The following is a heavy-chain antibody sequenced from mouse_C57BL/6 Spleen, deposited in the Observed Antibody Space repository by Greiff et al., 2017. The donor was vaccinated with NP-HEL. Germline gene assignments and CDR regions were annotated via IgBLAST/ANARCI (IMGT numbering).Heavy chain of an antibody. J-gene: IGHJ2*01. V-gene: IGHV1-64*01. D-gene: IGHD1-1*01. Sequence: QVHVKQPGAELVKPGASVKLSCKASGYTFTSYWMHWVKQRPGQGLEWIGMIHPNSGSTNYNEKFKSKATLTVDKSSSTAYMQLSSLTSEDSAVYYCARWGYYYGSSPFDYWGQGTTLTVSS. CDR3: ARWGYYYGSSPFDY. CDR2: IHPNSGST. CDR1: GYTFTSYW.